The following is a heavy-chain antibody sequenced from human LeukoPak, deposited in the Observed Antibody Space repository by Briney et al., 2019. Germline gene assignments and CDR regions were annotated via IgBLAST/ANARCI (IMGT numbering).Heavy chain of an antibody. D-gene: IGHD3-22*01. J-gene: IGHJ2*01. CDR3: ARQDVSGYYSSYWYFDL. CDR1: GYSISSGYY. CDR2: IHHSGST. Sequence: ASETLSLTCAVSGYSISSGYYWGWIRQSPGKGLEWIGTIHHSGSTYYNPSLKSRVTISVDRSKNQFSLRLSSVTAADTAVYYCARQDVSGYYSSYWYFDLWGRGTLVTVS. V-gene: IGHV4-38-2*01.